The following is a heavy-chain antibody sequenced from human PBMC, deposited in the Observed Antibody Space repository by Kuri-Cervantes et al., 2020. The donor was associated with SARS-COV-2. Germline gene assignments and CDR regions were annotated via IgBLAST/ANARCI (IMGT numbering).Heavy chain of an antibody. CDR2: ISYDGNNK. CDR1: GFTFRTYA. J-gene: IGHJ6*03. CDR3: ARDMTFDGYGDYFYYYMDV. V-gene: IGHV3-30*04. Sequence: GESLKISCVASGFTFRTYAVHWVRQPPGKGLEWVAVISYDGNNKYFADSVRGRFTVSRDNSKNTLYLEMDGLRPEDTAVYYCARDMTFDGYGDYFYYYMDVWGKGTTVTVSS. D-gene: IGHD3-16*01.